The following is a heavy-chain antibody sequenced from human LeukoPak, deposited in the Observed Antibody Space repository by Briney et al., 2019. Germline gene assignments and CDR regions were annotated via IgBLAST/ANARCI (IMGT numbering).Heavy chain of an antibody. J-gene: IGHJ4*02. V-gene: IGHV1-69*13. CDR1: GGTFSSYV. D-gene: IGHD3-22*01. CDR3: ARAAEGYYYDSSGYLLNFDY. CDR2: IIPIFGTA. Sequence: SVKVSCKASGGTFSSYVISWGRQAPGQGLEWMGGIIPIFGTANYAQKFQGRVTITADESTSTAYMELRSLRSEDTAVYYCARAAEGYYYDSSGYLLNFDYWAQGPLVTVSS.